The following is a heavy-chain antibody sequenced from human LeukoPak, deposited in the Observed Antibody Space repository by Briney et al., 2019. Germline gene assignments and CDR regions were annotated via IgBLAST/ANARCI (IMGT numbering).Heavy chain of an antibody. Sequence: GGSLRLSCESSGFTVNYRFMSWVRQAPGKGLEWVSVIYSGGEAYYADSIKGRFTISRDNSKKTVYLQLNSLRVEDTAVYYCARDNEDGGPTFDYWGQGTLVTVSS. D-gene: IGHD2-15*01. J-gene: IGHJ4*02. CDR2: IYSGGEA. V-gene: IGHV3-66*01. CDR1: GFTVNYRF. CDR3: ARDNEDGGPTFDY.